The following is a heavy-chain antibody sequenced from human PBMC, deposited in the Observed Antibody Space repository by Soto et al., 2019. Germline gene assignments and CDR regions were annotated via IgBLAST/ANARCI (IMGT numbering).Heavy chain of an antibody. CDR3: ARGPTVGDI. CDR1: GYTFNSYG. Sequence: QVQLVQSGGEVKKPGASVKVSCKASGYTFNSYGISWVRQAPGQGLEWMGWIRVKNGNTNYAQNFQVRFTMTTDTSTRTAYMELRSLRSDDTAVYYCARGPTVGDIWGQGTMVTVSS. CDR2: IRVKNGNT. V-gene: IGHV1-18*01. J-gene: IGHJ3*02. D-gene: IGHD2-21*02.